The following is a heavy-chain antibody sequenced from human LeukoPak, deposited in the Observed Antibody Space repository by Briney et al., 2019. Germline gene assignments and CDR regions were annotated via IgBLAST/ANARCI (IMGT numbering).Heavy chain of an antibody. J-gene: IGHJ4*02. CDR3: ARVSYDILTGYYSTFDY. CDR1: GGSISSGSYY. V-gene: IGHV4-61*02. CDR2: IYTSGST. Sequence: PSQTLSLTCTVSGGSISSGSYYWSWIRQPAGKGLEWIGRIYTSGSTNYNPSLKSRVTMSVDTSKNQFSLKLSSVTAADTAVYYCARVSYDILTGYYSTFDYWGQGTLVTVSS. D-gene: IGHD3-9*01.